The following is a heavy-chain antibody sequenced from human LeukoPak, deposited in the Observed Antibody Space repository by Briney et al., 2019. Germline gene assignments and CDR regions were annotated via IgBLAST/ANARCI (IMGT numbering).Heavy chain of an antibody. D-gene: IGHD3-10*01. Sequence: GGSLRLSCAASGFTFSSYGMHWVRQAPGKGLEWVAVISYDGSNKYYADSVKGRFTISRGNSKNTLYLQMNSLRAEDTAVYYCAKVWTFYGSGSYYNHNPSDYWGQGTLVTVSS. J-gene: IGHJ4*02. CDR2: ISYDGSNK. CDR3: AKVWTFYGSGSYYNHNPSDY. CDR1: GFTFSSYG. V-gene: IGHV3-30*18.